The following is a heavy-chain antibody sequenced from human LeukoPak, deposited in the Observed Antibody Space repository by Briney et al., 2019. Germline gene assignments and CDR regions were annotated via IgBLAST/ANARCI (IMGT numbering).Heavy chain of an antibody. CDR1: GDSISGHY. CDR3: AGGPVTTFF. Sequence: PSETLSLTCGVSGDSISGHYWSWIRQPAGKGLEWVGRIHSSGSTDYNPSLKSRVTLSVDTSNNQFSLRVNSVTAADTAVYYCAGGPVTTFFWGQGALVTVSS. CDR2: IHSSGST. V-gene: IGHV4-4*07. J-gene: IGHJ4*02. D-gene: IGHD4-17*01.